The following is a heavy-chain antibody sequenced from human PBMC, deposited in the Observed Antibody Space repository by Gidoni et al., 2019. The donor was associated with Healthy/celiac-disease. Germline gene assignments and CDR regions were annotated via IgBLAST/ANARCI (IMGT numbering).Heavy chain of an antibody. CDR1: GGTFSSYA. CDR3: ARDQGVVPAATPNDDYYYYMDV. V-gene: IGHV1-69*01. Sequence: QVQLVQSGAEVKKPGSSVKVSCKASGGTFSSYAISWVRQAPGQGLEWMGGIIPIFGTANYAQKFQGRVTITADESTSTAYMELSSLRSEDTAVYYCARDQGVVPAATPNDDYYYYMDVWGKGTTVTVSS. D-gene: IGHD2-2*01. J-gene: IGHJ6*03. CDR2: IIPIFGTA.